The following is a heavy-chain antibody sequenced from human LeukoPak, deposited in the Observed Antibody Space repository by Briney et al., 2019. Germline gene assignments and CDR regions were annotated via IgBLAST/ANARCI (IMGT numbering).Heavy chain of an antibody. CDR3: ARVATGKGYPFDY. D-gene: IGHD1-1*01. Sequence: PSETLSLTCTVSGDSISGYSWSWIRQPPGKGLEWIGYIYYSGSTNYNPSLKSRVTMSVDTSKNQFSLKLTSVPAADTAVYYCARVATGKGYPFDYWGQGTLVTVSS. CDR2: IYYSGST. J-gene: IGHJ4*02. CDR1: GDSISGYS. V-gene: IGHV4-59*12.